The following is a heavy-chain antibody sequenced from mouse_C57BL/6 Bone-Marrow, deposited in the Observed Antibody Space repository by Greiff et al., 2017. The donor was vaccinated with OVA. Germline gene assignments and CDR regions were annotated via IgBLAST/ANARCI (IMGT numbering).Heavy chain of an antibody. CDR1: GFTFSAYY. J-gene: IGHJ1*03. CDR3: ARTGTDFDV. V-gene: IGHV5-16*01. D-gene: IGHD4-1*01. CDR2: INYDGSST. Sequence: VQLVESEGGLVPPGSSMQLSCTASGFTFSAYYMAWVRQVPEKGLEWVANINYDGSSTYYLDSLKSRFIISRDNAKNILYLQMSSLKSEDTATYYCARTGTDFDVWGTGTTVTVSS.